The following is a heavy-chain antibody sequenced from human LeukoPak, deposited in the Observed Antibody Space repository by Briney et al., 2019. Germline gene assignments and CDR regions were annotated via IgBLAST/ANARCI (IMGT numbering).Heavy chain of an antibody. CDR3: ARDYFSRAALLGYFDL. J-gene: IGHJ2*01. Sequence: GGSLRLSCTASGFTFDDYAMHWVRQVPGKGLEWVSGINWKGDSRGYADSVKGRFTISRDNAKNSLYLQMNSLRAEDTAVYYCARDYFSRAALLGYFDLWGRGTLVTVSS. CDR2: INWKGDSR. CDR1: GFTFDDYA. D-gene: IGHD2-15*01. V-gene: IGHV3-20*04.